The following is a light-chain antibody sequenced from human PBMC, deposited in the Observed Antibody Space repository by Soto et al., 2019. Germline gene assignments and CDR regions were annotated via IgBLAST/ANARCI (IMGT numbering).Light chain of an antibody. J-gene: IGKJ1*01. V-gene: IGKV1-5*03. Sequence: EIQMTQYPSTLSASVGARFTITCMASQSISSWLAWYQQKPGKSPKLLIYKASTLETGVTSRFSGSGSGTEFTLTISSLQPDDFATYYCQQHNSYSGTFGQGTKVDIK. CDR2: KAS. CDR1: QSISSW. CDR3: QQHNSYSGT.